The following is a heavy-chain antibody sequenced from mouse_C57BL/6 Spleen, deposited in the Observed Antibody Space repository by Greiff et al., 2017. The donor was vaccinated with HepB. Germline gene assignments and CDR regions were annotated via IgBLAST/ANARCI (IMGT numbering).Heavy chain of an antibody. Sequence: EVQLVESGGGLVKPGGSLKLSCAASGFTFSHYGMHWVRQAPEKGLEWVAYISSGSSTIYYADTVKGRFTISRDNAKNTLFLQMTSLRSEDTAMYYCARKYGYYFDYWGQGTTLTVSS. CDR1: GFTFSHYG. V-gene: IGHV5-17*01. J-gene: IGHJ2*01. CDR3: ARKYGYYFDY. CDR2: ISSGSSTI. D-gene: IGHD2-2*01.